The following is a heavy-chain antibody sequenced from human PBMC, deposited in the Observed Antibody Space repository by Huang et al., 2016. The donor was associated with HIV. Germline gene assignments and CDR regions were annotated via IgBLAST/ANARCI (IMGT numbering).Heavy chain of an antibody. CDR2: IDYSGST. CDR3: ARDHHDFWRGYRRMYFFDH. D-gene: IGHD3-3*01. J-gene: IGHJ4*02. CDR1: GGSISTHY. V-gene: IGHV4-59*11. Sequence: QVQLQESGPGLVKPSETLSLTCTVSGGSISTHYWSWIRQPPGKGLEWIGRIDYSGSTNSSPSLKSRVTILLDTSKNQFSRRVNSVTAADTAMYYCARDHHDFWRGYRRMYFFDHWGQGTLVTVSS.